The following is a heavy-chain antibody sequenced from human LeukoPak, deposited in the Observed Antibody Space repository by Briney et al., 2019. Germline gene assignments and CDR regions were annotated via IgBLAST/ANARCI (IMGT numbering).Heavy chain of an antibody. V-gene: IGHV4-59*08. Sequence: SETLSLTCTVSGGSISSYYWSWIRQPPGKGLEWIGYIYYSGSTNYTPSLKSRVPISVETSKNQFSLKLSSVTAADTAVYYCATQLLMEHAFDIWGQGTMVTVSS. CDR3: ATQLLMEHAFDI. D-gene: IGHD2-2*01. J-gene: IGHJ3*02. CDR1: GGSISSYY. CDR2: IYYSGST.